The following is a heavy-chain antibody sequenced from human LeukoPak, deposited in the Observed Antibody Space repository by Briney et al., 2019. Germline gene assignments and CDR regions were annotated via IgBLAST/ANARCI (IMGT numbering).Heavy chain of an antibody. CDR3: ARATGRGGSYYPYYFDY. D-gene: IGHD1-26*01. CDR2: IIPIFGTA. CDR1: GGTFSSYA. Sequence: SVKVSCRASGGTFSSYAISWVRQAPGQGLEWMGRIIPIFGTANYAQKFQGRVTITTDESTSTAYMELSSLRSEDTAVYYCARATGRGGSYYPYYFDYWGQGTLVTVSS. V-gene: IGHV1-69*05. J-gene: IGHJ4*02.